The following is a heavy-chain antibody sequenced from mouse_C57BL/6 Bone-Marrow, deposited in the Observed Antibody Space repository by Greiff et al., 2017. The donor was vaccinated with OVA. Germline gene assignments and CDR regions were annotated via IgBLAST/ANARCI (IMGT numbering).Heavy chain of an antibody. V-gene: IGHV1-82*01. Sequence: VKLVESGPELVKPGASVKISCKASGYAFRSSWMNWVKQRPGQGLEWIGRIYPGDGDTNYNGKFKGKATLTADKSSSTAYMQLSSLTSEDSAVYFCATTVVAAPAWFAYWGQGTLVTVSA. CDR3: ATTVVAAPAWFAY. D-gene: IGHD1-1*01. CDR1: GYAFRSSW. CDR2: IYPGDGDT. J-gene: IGHJ3*01.